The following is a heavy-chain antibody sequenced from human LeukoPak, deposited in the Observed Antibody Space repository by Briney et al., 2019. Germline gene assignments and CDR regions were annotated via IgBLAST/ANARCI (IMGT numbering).Heavy chain of an antibody. Sequence: PLASVKVSCKASGGTISSYAISWVRQAPGQGLEWMGRIIPILGIANYAQKFQGRVTITADKSTSTAYMELSSLRSEDTAVYYCARDRSVVVPAAIGGWFDPWGQGTLVTVSS. J-gene: IGHJ5*02. CDR3: ARDRSVVVPAAIGGWFDP. CDR1: GGTISSYA. V-gene: IGHV1-69*04. D-gene: IGHD2-2*02. CDR2: IIPILGIA.